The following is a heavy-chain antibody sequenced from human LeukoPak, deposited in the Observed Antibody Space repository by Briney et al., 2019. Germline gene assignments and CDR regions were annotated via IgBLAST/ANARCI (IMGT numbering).Heavy chain of an antibody. J-gene: IGHJ3*02. CDR3: ASPRPPGGNSWHNDAFDI. Sequence: GASVKVSCKASGGTFSSYTISWVRQAPGQGLEWMGGIIPIFGTPDYAQNFQGRVTITTDESTSTAYMELSSLRSEDTAVYFCASPRPPGGNSWHNDAFDIWGQGTMVTVSS. CDR1: GGTFSSYT. CDR2: IIPIFGTP. D-gene: IGHD4-23*01. V-gene: IGHV1-69*05.